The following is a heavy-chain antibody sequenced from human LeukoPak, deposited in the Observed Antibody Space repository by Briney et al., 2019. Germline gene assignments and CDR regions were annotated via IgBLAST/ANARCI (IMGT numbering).Heavy chain of an antibody. CDR3: ARAENLSLLSYYFDY. CDR1: GGSISSSSYY. J-gene: IGHJ4*02. CDR2: IYYSGST. Sequence: PSETLSLTCTVSGGSISSSSYYWGWIRQPPGKGLEWIGSIYYSGSTYYNPSLKSRVTISVDTSKNQFSLKLSSVTAADAAVYYCARAENLSLLSYYFDYWGQGTLVTVSS. D-gene: IGHD3-16*02. V-gene: IGHV4-39*07.